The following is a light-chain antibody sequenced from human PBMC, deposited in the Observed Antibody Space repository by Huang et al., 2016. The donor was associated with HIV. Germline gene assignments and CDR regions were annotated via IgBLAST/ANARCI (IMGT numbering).Light chain of an antibody. CDR2: GVS. Sequence: EIVMTQSPATLSVSPGERATLSCRASQSISNNLAWYQQKLGQAPRLLIYGVSTRATVIPARFSGSGSGTEFTLTISSLQSEDFAVYYCQQYNDWPPYTFGQGTKLEIK. CDR1: QSISNN. V-gene: IGKV3-15*01. CDR3: QQYNDWPPYT. J-gene: IGKJ2*01.